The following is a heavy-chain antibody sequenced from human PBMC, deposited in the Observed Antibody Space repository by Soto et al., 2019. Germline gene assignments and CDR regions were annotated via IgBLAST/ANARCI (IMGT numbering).Heavy chain of an antibody. J-gene: IGHJ6*02. V-gene: IGHV6-1*01. Sequence: SQTRSLPFAICGDSVSSNSAAWNCISQSPSRGLEWLGRTYYRSKWYNDYAVSVKSRITINPDTSKNQFSLQLNSVTPEDTAVYYCARDDWGSRYGMDVWGQGTTVTVSS. CDR2: TYYRSKWYN. CDR1: GDSVSSNSAA. D-gene: IGHD7-27*01. CDR3: ARDDWGSRYGMDV.